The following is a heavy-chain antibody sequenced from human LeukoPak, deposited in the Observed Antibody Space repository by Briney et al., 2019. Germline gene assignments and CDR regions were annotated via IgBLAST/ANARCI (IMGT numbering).Heavy chain of an antibody. D-gene: IGHD2-21*02. Sequence: ASVKVSCKASGYTFNRYGITWVRQAPGQGFEWMGWISAYNGNTNYAQKLQGRVTMTTDTSTSTAYMELRSLRSDDTAVYFCARVRDMTWDYYYMDVWGKGTTVTVSS. J-gene: IGHJ6*03. V-gene: IGHV1-18*01. CDR2: ISAYNGNT. CDR1: GYTFNRYG. CDR3: ARVRDMTWDYYYMDV.